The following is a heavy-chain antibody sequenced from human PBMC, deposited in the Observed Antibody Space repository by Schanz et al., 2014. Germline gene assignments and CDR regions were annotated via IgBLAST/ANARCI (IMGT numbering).Heavy chain of an antibody. V-gene: IGHV4-39*01. CDR3: ARGEWSTSQFDY. Sequence: QLHLQESGPGLVKPSETLSLTCTVSGASISSVRYFWDWIRQPPGKGLEWIGTISYSGSTYYSPSPKSRVTIPEDTSKTQFSLKLSSVTAADTAVYYCARGEWSTSQFDYWGHGTLVTVSS. J-gene: IGHJ4*01. CDR2: ISYSGST. D-gene: IGHD2-2*01. CDR1: GASISSVRYF.